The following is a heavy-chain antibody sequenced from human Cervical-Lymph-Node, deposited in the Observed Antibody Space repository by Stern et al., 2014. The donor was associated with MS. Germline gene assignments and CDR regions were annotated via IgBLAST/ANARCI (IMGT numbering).Heavy chain of an antibody. CDR2: ISLSSGST. Sequence: VQLVESGAEVKKPGASVKVSCKASGDTFSSNYIHWVRQAPGQGLEWMGIISLSSGSTSYAQKFQGRVTMTRDTSTSTVYMALSSLRSEDTAVYYCARDQPTLGGAFDIWGQGTMVTVSS. D-gene: IGHD3-16*01. V-gene: IGHV1-46*01. J-gene: IGHJ3*02. CDR3: ARDQPTLGGAFDI. CDR1: GDTFSSNY.